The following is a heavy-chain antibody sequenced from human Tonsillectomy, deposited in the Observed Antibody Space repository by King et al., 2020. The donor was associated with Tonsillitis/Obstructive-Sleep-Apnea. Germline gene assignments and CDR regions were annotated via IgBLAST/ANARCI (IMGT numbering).Heavy chain of an antibody. CDR2: INTNTGNP. CDR1: GYTFTSYA. V-gene: IGHV7-4-1*02. CDR3: ARDDYGDSVDHYWFDP. D-gene: IGHD4-17*01. Sequence: VQLVESGSELKKPGASVKVSCKASGYTFTSYAMNWVRQAPGQGLEWMGWINTNTGNPTYAQGFTGRVVLSLDTSVSTAYLQISSLKAEDTAVYYCARDDYGDSVDHYWFDPWGQGTLVTVSS. J-gene: IGHJ5*02.